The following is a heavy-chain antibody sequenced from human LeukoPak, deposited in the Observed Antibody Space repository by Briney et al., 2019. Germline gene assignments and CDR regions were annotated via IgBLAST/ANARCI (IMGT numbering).Heavy chain of an antibody. CDR1: GFTFSSHW. V-gene: IGHV3-74*01. Sequence: GGSLRLSCAASGFTFSSHWMHWVRQAPGKGLVWVSRIKDDGSHTNYADSVKGRFTISRDNAKNTLSLQMNSLRAEDTAVFYCARGSGIITGIDEWGQGTLVTVSS. D-gene: IGHD6-25*01. J-gene: IGHJ4*02. CDR3: ARGSGIITGIDE. CDR2: IKDDGSHT.